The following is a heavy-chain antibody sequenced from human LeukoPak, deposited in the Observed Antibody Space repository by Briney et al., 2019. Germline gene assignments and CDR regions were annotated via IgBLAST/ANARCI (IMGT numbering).Heavy chain of an antibody. D-gene: IGHD2-2*03. CDR2: IYSGGRT. CDR3: GRASWISTADAVC. J-gene: IGHJ4*02. V-gene: IGHV3-53*01. Sequence: GGYLRLSCAASGFTVSSNYMSWVRQAPGKGLEWVSVIYSGGRTYYADSVKGRFTLSRDDSRNTVYLQLNNLRVEDTAIYYCGRASWISTADAVCWGQGTQVTVSS. CDR1: GFTVSSNY.